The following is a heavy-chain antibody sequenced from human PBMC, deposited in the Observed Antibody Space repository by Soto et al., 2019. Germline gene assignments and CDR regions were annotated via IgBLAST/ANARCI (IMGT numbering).Heavy chain of an antibody. D-gene: IGHD2-8*01. Sequence: LRLSCEASGFTFSTYTIHWVRQAPGKGLEWVAVISYDGDNKYYADSVKGRFTISRDNSKNRLYLRMNSLRTEDPAVYYCARVPHCGGRYEWCSMTLSIDFDYWGQGTLVTVSS. CDR2: ISYDGDNK. CDR1: GFTFSTYT. V-gene: IGHV3-30-3*01. CDR3: ARVPHCGGRYEWCSMTLSIDFDY. J-gene: IGHJ4*02.